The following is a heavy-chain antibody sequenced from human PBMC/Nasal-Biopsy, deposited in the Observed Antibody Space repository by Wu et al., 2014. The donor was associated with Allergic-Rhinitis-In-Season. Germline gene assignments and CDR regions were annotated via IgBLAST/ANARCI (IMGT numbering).Heavy chain of an antibody. CDR1: EFSLSGHN. D-gene: IGHD3-22*01. CDR3: ARKGGFDSRGYNYVALDH. V-gene: IGHV3-48*02. Sequence: LRLSCAASEFSLSGHNLNWVRQAPGKGLEWISYMISSSGTTYYTDSVKGRFTSLSDYAKNSVYLQMSSLREDDTAVYYCARKGGFDSRGYNYVALDHWGQGNLVTVSS. CDR2: MISSSGTT. J-gene: IGHJ4*02.